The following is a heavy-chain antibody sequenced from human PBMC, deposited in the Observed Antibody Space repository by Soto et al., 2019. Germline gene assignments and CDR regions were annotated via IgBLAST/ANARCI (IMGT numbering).Heavy chain of an antibody. CDR3: GRVMIGTSRHTDSDY. Sequence: SETLSLTCTVSGDSVSSVGFHWAWLRRPPGKGLEWIGNIDYNGVTYYNPSLKSRVTVSKDTSKNQFSLKVASVTAADTAIYYCGRVMIGTSRHTDSDYWGQGTQVTVSS. J-gene: IGHJ4*02. CDR1: GDSVSSVGFH. CDR2: IDYNGVT. D-gene: IGHD2-2*01. V-gene: IGHV4-39*01.